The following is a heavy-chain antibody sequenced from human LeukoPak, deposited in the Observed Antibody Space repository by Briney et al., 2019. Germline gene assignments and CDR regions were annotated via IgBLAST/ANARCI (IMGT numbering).Heavy chain of an antibody. CDR2: INWNGGST. D-gene: IGHD6-13*01. J-gene: IGHJ4*02. CDR3: AKDSSSSWYYFDY. CDR1: GFTFDDYG. V-gene: IGHV3-20*04. Sequence: GGSLRLSCAASGFTFDDYGMSWVRQAPGKGLEWVSGINWNGGSTGYADSVKGRFTISRDNAKNSLYLQMNSLRAEDTASYYCAKDSSSSWYYFDYWGQGTLVTVSS.